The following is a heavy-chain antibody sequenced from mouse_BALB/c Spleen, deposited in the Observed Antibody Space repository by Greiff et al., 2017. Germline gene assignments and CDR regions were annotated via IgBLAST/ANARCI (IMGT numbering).Heavy chain of an antibody. Sequence: VQLQQSGAELMKPGASVKISCKATGYTFSSYWIEWVKQRPGHGLEWIGEILPGSGSTNYNEKFKGKATFTADTSSNTAYMQLSSLTSEDSAVYYCARVGNYDAYWGQGTLVTVSA. D-gene: IGHD2-1*01. CDR2: ILPGSGST. V-gene: IGHV1-9*01. CDR3: ARVGNYDAY. CDR1: GYTFSSYW. J-gene: IGHJ3*01.